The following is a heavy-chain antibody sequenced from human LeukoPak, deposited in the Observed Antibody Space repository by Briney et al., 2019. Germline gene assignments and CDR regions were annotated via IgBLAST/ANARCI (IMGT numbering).Heavy chain of an antibody. CDR1: GGTFSRYT. V-gene: IGHV1-69*04. J-gene: IGHJ3*02. CDR2: IIPILVIA. Sequence: SVKVSCKASGGTFSRYTISWVRQAPGHGLEWMGRIIPILVIANYAQKLQGRVTINADKSTSTAYMELSSLRSEDTAVYYCARDPPAYYDFWSGYRRSRDAFDIWGQGTMVTVSS. D-gene: IGHD3-3*01. CDR3: ARDPPAYYDFWSGYRRSRDAFDI.